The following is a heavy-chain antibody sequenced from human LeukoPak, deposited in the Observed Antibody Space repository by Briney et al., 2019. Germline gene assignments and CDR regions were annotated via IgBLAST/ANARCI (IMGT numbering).Heavy chain of an antibody. J-gene: IGHJ4*02. CDR1: GFTFSSYW. D-gene: IGHD3-3*01. CDR2: IKQDGSEK. Sequence: GGSLRLSCAASGFTFSSYWMSWVRQAPGKGLEWVANIKQDGSEKYYVDSVKGRFTISRDNAKNSLYLQMNSPRAEDTAVYYCARGGYYDFWSGYRGTVSADYWGQGTLVTVSS. V-gene: IGHV3-7*01. CDR3: ARGGYYDFWSGYRGTVSADY.